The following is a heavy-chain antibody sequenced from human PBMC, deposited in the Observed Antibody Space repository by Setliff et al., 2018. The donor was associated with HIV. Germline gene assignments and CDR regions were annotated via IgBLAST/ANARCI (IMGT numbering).Heavy chain of an antibody. CDR3: AGLSDFLDY. Sequence: PSETLSLTCAVYGGSLSSSYWTWSRQAPGTGLGWLGEINHSGTANYNPSLKSRVTMSLDRSKRQFSLKLTSLTAADTAVYYCAGLSDFLDYWGRGNLVTVSS. D-gene: IGHD2-21*01. V-gene: IGHV4-34*01. CDR2: INHSGTA. CDR1: GGSLSSSY. J-gene: IGHJ4*02.